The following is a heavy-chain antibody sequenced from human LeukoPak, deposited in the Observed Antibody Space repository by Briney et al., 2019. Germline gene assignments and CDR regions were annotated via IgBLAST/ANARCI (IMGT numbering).Heavy chain of an antibody. CDR2: INPSGGST. J-gene: IGHJ4*02. CDR3: AKATADCSSTSCPPDPLDY. V-gene: IGHV1-46*01. D-gene: IGHD2-2*01. CDR1: GYTFTNYY. Sequence: ASVKVSCKASGYTFTNYYMHWVRQAPGQGLEWMGIINPSGGSTSYAQKFQGRVTMTRDTSTSTVYMELSSLRSEDTAVYYCAKATADCSSTSCPPDPLDYWGQGTLVTVSS.